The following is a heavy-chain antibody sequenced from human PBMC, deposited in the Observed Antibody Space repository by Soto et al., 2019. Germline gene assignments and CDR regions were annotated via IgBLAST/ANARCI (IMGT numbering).Heavy chain of an antibody. CDR1: GGSVSSSSAA. J-gene: IGHJ6*02. V-gene: IGHV6-1*01. D-gene: IGHD2-2*02. CDR3: AREGRVYYTVMDF. CDR2: TYYRSKWYN. Sequence: SPALSRSGALCGGSVSSSSAAWNWIRQYPSRGLEWLGRTYYRSKWYNDYAVSVKSRITINPDTSKNQFSLQLNSVTPEDTAVYYCAREGRVYYTVMDFLCQGTTVTVSS.